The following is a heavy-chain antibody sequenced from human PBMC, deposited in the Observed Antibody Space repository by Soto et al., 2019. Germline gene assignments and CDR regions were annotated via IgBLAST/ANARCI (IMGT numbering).Heavy chain of an antibody. CDR2: SSNSGSFT. V-gene: IGHV3-11*06. CDR3: VRSGDNYNLLDY. CDR1: GFTFSDHY. D-gene: IGHD1-1*01. J-gene: IGHJ4*02. Sequence: GGSLRLSCAASGFTFSDHYMSWIRQAPGKGLEWIGYSSNSGSFTRYADSVKGRFSISRDNAKKSLYLQINSLRGDDTAIYYCVRSGDNYNLLDYWGQGTPVTVSS.